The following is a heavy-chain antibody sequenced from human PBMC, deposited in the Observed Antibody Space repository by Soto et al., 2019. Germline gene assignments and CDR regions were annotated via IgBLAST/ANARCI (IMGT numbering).Heavy chain of an antibody. Sequence: PGGSLRLSCAASGFTFSSYWMSWVRQAPGKGLEWVANIKQDGSEKYYVDSVKGRFTISRDNAKNSLYLQMNSLRAEDTAVYYCARAYYDFWSGPSGYWGQGTLVTVSS. J-gene: IGHJ4*02. CDR1: GFTFSSYW. D-gene: IGHD3-3*01. CDR3: ARAYYDFWSGPSGY. CDR2: IKQDGSEK. V-gene: IGHV3-7*01.